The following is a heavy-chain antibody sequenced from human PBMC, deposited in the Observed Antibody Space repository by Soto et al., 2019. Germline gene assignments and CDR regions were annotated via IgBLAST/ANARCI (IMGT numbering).Heavy chain of an antibody. CDR3: AKDILPPVLRYFDWLPEIGKYYYYGMDV. J-gene: IGHJ6*02. V-gene: IGHV3-23*01. CDR1: GFTFSSYA. D-gene: IGHD3-9*01. CDR2: ISGSGGST. Sequence: PGGSLRLSCAASGFTFSSYAMSWVRQAPGKGLEWVSAISGSGGSTYYADSVKGRFTISRDNSKNTLYLQMNSLRAEDTAVYYCAKDILPPVLRYFDWLPEIGKYYYYGMDVWGQGTTVTVSS.